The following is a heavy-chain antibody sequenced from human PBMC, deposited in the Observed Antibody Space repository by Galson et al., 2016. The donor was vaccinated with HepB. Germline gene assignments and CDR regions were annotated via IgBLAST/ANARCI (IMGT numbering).Heavy chain of an antibody. J-gene: IGHJ3*02. CDR1: GYSFVSYW. Sequence: QSGAEVKKPGESLKISCKGSGYSFVSYWIVWVRQTPGKGLEWMGIIYPDDSDTTYSPSFQGLVTISADKSINTAYLQWSSLKASDTALYYCARRAYSFGLRGGAFDIWGQGTMVTVSS. CDR2: IYPDDSDT. CDR3: ARRAYSFGLRGGAFDI. D-gene: IGHD3-16*01. V-gene: IGHV5-51*01.